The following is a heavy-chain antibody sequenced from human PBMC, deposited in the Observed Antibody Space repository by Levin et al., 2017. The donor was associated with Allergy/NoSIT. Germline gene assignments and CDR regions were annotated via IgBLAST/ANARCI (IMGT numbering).Heavy chain of an antibody. D-gene: IGHD6-19*01. CDR3: AKGLGSGWPYYFDY. Sequence: SLKISCAASGFTFDDYAMHWVRQAPGKGLEWVSGISWNSGSIGYADSVKGRFTISRDNAKNSLYLQMNSLRAEDTALYYCAKGLGSGWPYYFDYWGQGTLVTVSS. CDR1: GFTFDDYA. J-gene: IGHJ4*02. V-gene: IGHV3-9*01. CDR2: ISWNSGSI.